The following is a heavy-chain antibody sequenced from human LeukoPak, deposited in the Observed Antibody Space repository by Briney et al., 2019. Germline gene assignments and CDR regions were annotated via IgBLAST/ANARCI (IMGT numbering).Heavy chain of an antibody. D-gene: IGHD3-22*01. CDR1: GYTFTNYG. CDR3: ARSDYYDSSGYYCDDY. J-gene: IGHJ4*02. Sequence: SVKVSCKASGYTFTNYGISWVRQAPGQGLEWMGRIIPIFGTANYAQKFQGRVTITTDESTSTAYMELSSLRSEDTAVYYCARSDYYDSSGYYCDDYWGQGTLVTVSS. CDR2: IIPIFGTA. V-gene: IGHV1-69*05.